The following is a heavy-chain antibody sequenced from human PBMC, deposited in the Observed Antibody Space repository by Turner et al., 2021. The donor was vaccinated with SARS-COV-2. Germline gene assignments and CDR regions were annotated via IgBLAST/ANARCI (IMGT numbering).Heavy chain of an antibody. CDR1: GGSISSSSYY. Sequence: QLQLQESGPGLVKPSETLSLTCTVSGGSISSSSYYWGWIRQPPGKGLEWIGSMYYSGSTYYNPSLKSRVTISVDTSKNQFPLKLSSVTAADTAVYYCARRSSRLGNWYFDLWGRGTLVTVSS. D-gene: IGHD2-15*01. CDR2: MYYSGST. CDR3: ARRSSRLGNWYFDL. J-gene: IGHJ2*01. V-gene: IGHV4-39*01.